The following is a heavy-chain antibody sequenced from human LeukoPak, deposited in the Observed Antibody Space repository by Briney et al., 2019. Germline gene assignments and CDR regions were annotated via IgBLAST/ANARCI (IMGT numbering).Heavy chain of an antibody. CDR1: GGSFSGYY. Sequence: PSETLSLTCAVYGGSFSGYYWSWIRQPPGKGLEWIGEINHSGSTNYNPSLKSRVTISVDTSKNQFSLKLSSVTAADTAVYYCARGSRTYYDILRREKKFDYWGQGTLVTVSS. CDR3: ARGSRTYYDILRREKKFDY. J-gene: IGHJ4*02. D-gene: IGHD3-9*01. CDR2: INHSGST. V-gene: IGHV4-34*01.